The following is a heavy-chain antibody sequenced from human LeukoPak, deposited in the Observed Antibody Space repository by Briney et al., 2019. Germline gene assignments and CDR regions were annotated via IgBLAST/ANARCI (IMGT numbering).Heavy chain of an antibody. CDR2: IKQDGSEK. CDR1: GFIFSSHW. J-gene: IGHJ4*02. V-gene: IGHV3-7*01. CDR3: VRYRDGEYDF. D-gene: IGHD4-17*01. Sequence: GGSLRLPCAGSGFIFSSHWMIWVRQAPGKGLEWVASIKQDGSEKYYVDSVKGRFTISRDNTKSSMYLEMNSLRAEDTAVYYCVRYRDGEYDFWGQGTLVTVSS.